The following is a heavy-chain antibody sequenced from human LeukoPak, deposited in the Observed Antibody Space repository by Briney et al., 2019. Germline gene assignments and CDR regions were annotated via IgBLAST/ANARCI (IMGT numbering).Heavy chain of an antibody. CDR1: GGSISSGAYY. CDR3: AGDIAAINIPGSRLDP. CDR2: VSYSGIT. D-gene: IGHD6-13*01. J-gene: IGHJ5*02. Sequence: SETLSLTCTVSGGSISSGAYYWNWIRQPPGKGLEWIGYVSYSGITNYNPSLKSRVTISVDTSKDQFSLRLRSVTAADTAVYFCAGDIAAINIPGSRLDPWGQGTLVTVSS. V-gene: IGHV4-61*08.